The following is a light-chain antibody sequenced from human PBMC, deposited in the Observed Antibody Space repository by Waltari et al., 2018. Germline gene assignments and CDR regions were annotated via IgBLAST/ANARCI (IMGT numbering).Light chain of an antibody. CDR1: QGVGRS. CDR2: DAS. J-gene: IGKJ1*01. Sequence: EIVLTQSPGTLSLSPGERATLSCRASQGVGRSLAWYQQKPGQAPRLLIYDASSRATCIPDRFSGSGSETDFSLTISRLEPEDFAVYYCQKYVSLPATFGQGTKVEIK. V-gene: IGKV3-20*01. CDR3: QKYVSLPAT.